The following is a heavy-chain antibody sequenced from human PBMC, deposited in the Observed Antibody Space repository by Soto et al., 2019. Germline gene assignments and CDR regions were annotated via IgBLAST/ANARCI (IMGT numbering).Heavy chain of an antibody. Sequence: SVKVSCKASGGTLSRYAISWGRLAPGQGLEWMGGIIPVFGTPKYAQKFQGRVTITADEPTSTAYMELRSLRSEDTAVYYCARVSDCSGGGCYSSFDYWGQGTLVTVSS. CDR1: GGTLSRYA. J-gene: IGHJ4*02. CDR3: ARVSDCSGGGCYSSFDY. V-gene: IGHV1-69*13. D-gene: IGHD2-15*01. CDR2: IIPVFGTP.